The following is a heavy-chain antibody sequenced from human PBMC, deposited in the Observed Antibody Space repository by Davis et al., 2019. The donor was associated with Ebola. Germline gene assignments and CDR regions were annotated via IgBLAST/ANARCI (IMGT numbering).Heavy chain of an antibody. CDR1: GGTFSSYA. CDR2: IIPIFGTA. CDR3: ARDRDFWSGYGFDY. Sequence: AASVKVSCKASGGTFSSYAIRWVRQAPGQGLEWMGGIIPIFGTANYAQKFQGRVTITADKSTSTAYMELSSLRSEDTAVYYCARDRDFWSGYGFDYWGQGTLVTVSS. V-gene: IGHV1-69*06. J-gene: IGHJ4*02. D-gene: IGHD3-3*01.